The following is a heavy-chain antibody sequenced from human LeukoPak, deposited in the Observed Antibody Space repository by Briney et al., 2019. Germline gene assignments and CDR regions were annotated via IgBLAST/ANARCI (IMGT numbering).Heavy chain of an antibody. V-gene: IGHV4-39*01. J-gene: IGHJ4*02. CDR3: ARLSGYYRNLDY. D-gene: IGHD3-22*01. CDR2: IYYSGST. CDR1: GGSISSSSYY. Sequence: SETLSLTCTVSGGSISSSSYYWGWIRQPPGKGLEWIGSIYYSGSTYYNPSLKSRVTISVDTSKNQFSLKLSSVTAADTAVYYCARLSGYYRNLDYWGQGTLVTVSS.